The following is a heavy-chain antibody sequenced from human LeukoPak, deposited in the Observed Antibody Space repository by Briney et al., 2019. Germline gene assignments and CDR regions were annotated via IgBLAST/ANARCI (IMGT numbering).Heavy chain of an antibody. CDR3: ARVGAPKSDAFDI. CDR2: INPNSGGT. D-gene: IGHD1-26*01. J-gene: IGHJ3*02. Sequence: ASVKVSCKASGYTFTGYYMHWVRQAPGQGLEWMGWINPNSGGTNYAQKFQGRVTMTRDTSISTACMELSRLRSDDTAVYYCARVGAPKSDAFDIWGQGTMVTVSS. CDR1: GYTFTGYY. V-gene: IGHV1-2*02.